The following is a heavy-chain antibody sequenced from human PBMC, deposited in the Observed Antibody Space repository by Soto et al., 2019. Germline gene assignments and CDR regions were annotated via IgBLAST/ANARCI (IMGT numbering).Heavy chain of an antibody. V-gene: IGHV4-39*01. Sequence: PSETLSLTCTVSGGSISSGCYYWSWIRQHPGKGLEWIGYIYYSGSTYYNPSLKSRVTISVDTSKNQFSLKLSSVTAADTAVYYCARRGSSSWVPAFDYWGQGTLVTVSS. D-gene: IGHD6-13*01. J-gene: IGHJ4*02. CDR1: GGSISSGCYY. CDR3: ARRGSSSWVPAFDY. CDR2: IYYSGST.